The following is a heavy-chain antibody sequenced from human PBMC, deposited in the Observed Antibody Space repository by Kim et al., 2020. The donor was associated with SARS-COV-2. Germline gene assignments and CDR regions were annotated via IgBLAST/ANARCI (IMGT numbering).Heavy chain of an antibody. CDR2: INSDGSST. CDR1: GFTFSTYW. Sequence: GGSLRLSCAASGFTFSTYWMYWVRQAPGKGLVWVSRINSDGSSTNYADSVKGRFTISRDNAKHTLYLQMNSLRAEDTAVYYCSRASSTSCPCYYMDVWGKGTTVTASS. V-gene: IGHV3-74*01. CDR3: SRASSTSCPCYYMDV. J-gene: IGHJ6*03. D-gene: IGHD2-2*01.